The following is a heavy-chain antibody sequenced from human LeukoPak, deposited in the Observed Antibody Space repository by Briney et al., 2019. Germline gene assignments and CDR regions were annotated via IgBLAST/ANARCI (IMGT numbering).Heavy chain of an antibody. V-gene: IGHV1-2*06. D-gene: IGHD3-10*01. CDR2: INPNSGGT. CDR3: ARSLWFGEYDY. CDR1: GYTFTSYY. Sequence: ASVKVSCKASGYTFTSYYMHWVRQAPGQGLEWMGRINPNSGGTNYAQKFQGRVTMTRDTSISTAYMELSRLRSDDTAVYYCARSLWFGEYDYWGQGTLVTVSS. J-gene: IGHJ4*02.